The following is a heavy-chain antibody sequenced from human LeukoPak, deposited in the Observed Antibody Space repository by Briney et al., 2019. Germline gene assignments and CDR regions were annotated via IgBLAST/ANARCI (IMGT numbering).Heavy chain of an antibody. CDR3: ARRVWFGELLLGDY. D-gene: IGHD3-10*01. CDR1: GGSFSGYY. J-gene: IGHJ4*02. V-gene: IGHV4-34*01. CDR2: INHSGST. Sequence: PSETLSLTCAVYGGSFSGYYWSWIRQPPGKGLEWIGEINHSGSTNYNPSLKSRVTILVDTSKNQFSLKLSSVTAADTAVYYCARRVWFGELLLGDYWGQGTLVTVSS.